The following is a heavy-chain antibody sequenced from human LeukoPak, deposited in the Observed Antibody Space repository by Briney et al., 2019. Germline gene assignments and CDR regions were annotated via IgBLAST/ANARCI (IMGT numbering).Heavy chain of an antibody. CDR2: ISYDGSNK. V-gene: IGHV3-30*04. CDR1: GFTFSSYA. CDR3: ARDLILADNGGSSAHDF. D-gene: IGHD2-15*01. Sequence: GGSLRLSCAASGFTFSSYAMHWVRQAPGKGLEWVAVISYDGSNKYYADSVKGRFTISRDNAKNSLYLQMSSLRDEDTAVYYCARDLILADNGGSSAHDFWGQGTLVTVSS. J-gene: IGHJ4*02.